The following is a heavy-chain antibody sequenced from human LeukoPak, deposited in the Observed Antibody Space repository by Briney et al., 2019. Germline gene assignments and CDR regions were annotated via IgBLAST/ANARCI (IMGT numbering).Heavy chain of an antibody. CDR3: ARGRGYMTVADY. CDR2: ISVHNGYT. Sequence: GASVEVSCKASGYTFSSYGISWVRQAPGQGLEWMGWISVHNGYTNYAQNLQGRITVTTDTSTSTAYMELRSLRSDDTAVYYCARGRGYMTVADYWGQGTLVTVSS. V-gene: IGHV1-18*01. D-gene: IGHD5-12*01. CDR1: GYTFSSYG. J-gene: IGHJ4*02.